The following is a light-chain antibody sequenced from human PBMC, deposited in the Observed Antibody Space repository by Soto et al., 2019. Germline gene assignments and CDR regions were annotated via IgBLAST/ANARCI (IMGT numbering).Light chain of an antibody. CDR1: QSIRTN. J-gene: IGKJ3*01. V-gene: IGKV3-15*01. CDR3: QQYFNWPLTWT. CDR2: GAS. Sequence: EIVLTQSPATLSVSAGGTVTLSCRASQSIRTNVAWYQQIPGQAPRLLVYGASTRATGVPARFSGSGSGIEFTLTLSRLQSEDSAFYYCQQYFNWPLTWTFGPGTKVQIK.